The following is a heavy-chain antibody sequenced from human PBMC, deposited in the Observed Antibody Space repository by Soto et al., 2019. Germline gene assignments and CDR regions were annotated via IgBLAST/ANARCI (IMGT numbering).Heavy chain of an antibody. Sequence: HPGGSLRLSCAASGFTFSSYGMHWVRQAPGKGLEWVAVIWYDGSNKYYADSVKGRFTISRDNSKNTLYLQMNSLRAEDTAVYYCAGGRLGLYYYDSSDLAANDAFDIWGQGTMVTVSS. D-gene: IGHD3-22*01. V-gene: IGHV3-33*01. J-gene: IGHJ3*02. CDR3: AGGRLGLYYYDSSDLAANDAFDI. CDR2: IWYDGSNK. CDR1: GFTFSSYG.